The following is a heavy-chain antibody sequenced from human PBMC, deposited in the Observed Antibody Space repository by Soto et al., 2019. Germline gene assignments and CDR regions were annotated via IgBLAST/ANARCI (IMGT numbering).Heavy chain of an antibody. Sequence: SVKVSCKTSGGAFSSYAIIWVRQAPGQGLEWMGGIIPILETANYAQDFQDRVTITADESTSTAYMELSSLRYEDTAMYYCARGHVDAAMVVYFDSWGQGTLVTVSS. CDR2: IIPILETA. CDR3: ARGHVDAAMVVYFDS. V-gene: IGHV1-69*13. CDR1: GGAFSSYA. J-gene: IGHJ4*02. D-gene: IGHD5-18*01.